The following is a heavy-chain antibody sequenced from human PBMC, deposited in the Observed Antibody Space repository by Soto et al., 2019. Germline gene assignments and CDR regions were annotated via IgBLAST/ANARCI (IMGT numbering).Heavy chain of an antibody. CDR2: IYYSGST. J-gene: IGHJ4*02. CDR1: GGTISSYY. V-gene: IGHV4-59*01. Sequence: SETLSLTCPVSGGTISSYYWSWIRQPPGKGLEWIGYIYYSGSTNYNPSLKSRVTISVDTSKNQFSLKLSSVTAADTAVYYCARSDGRYWGQGTLVTVSS. CDR3: ARSDGRY.